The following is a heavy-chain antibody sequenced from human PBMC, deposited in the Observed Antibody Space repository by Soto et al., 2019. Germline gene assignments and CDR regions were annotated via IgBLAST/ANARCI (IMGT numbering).Heavy chain of an antibody. D-gene: IGHD2-15*01. CDR2: IYYSGST. CDR3: ARGLRGGGEKGGSVPD. CDR1: GGSISSGGYY. V-gene: IGHV4-31*03. J-gene: IGHJ4*02. Sequence: QVQLQESGPGLVKPSQTLSLTCTVSGGSISSGGYYWSWIRQHPGKGLEWIGYIYYSGSTYYNPSLESRVTISVDTSKNQFSLKLSSVTAADTAVYYCARGLRGGGEKGGSVPDWGQGTLVTVSS.